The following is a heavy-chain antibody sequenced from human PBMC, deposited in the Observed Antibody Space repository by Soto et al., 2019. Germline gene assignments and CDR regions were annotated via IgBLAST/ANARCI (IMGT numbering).Heavy chain of an antibody. D-gene: IGHD3-10*01. CDR3: ARERRGSYSMDV. Sequence: ASVKVSCKASGGTFSSYAIGWVRQAPGQGLEWMGGIIPIFGTANCAQKFQGRVTITADESTSTAYMELSSLRSEDTAVYYCARERRGSYSMDVCGQGTTVNVS. CDR2: IIPIFGTA. V-gene: IGHV1-69*13. CDR1: GGTFSSYA. J-gene: IGHJ6*02.